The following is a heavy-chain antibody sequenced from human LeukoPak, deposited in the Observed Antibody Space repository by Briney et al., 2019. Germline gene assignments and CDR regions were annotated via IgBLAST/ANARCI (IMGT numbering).Heavy chain of an antibody. CDR1: GFTFSSHW. V-gene: IGHV3-7*03. J-gene: IGHJ4*02. Sequence: GGSLRLSCAAPGFTFSSHWMTWVRQAPGKGLEWVANIKGDGSETSYVTSVRGRFTISRDNAKNSLYLQMNNLRVEDTAVYYCAREEVKSFDNWGQGTLVTVSS. CDR2: IKGDGSET. CDR3: AREEVKSFDN.